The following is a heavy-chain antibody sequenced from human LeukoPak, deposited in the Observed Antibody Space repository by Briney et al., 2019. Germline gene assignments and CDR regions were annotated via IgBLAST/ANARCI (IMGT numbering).Heavy chain of an antibody. J-gene: IGHJ5*02. D-gene: IGHD2-2*01. CDR2: INPNNGVT. V-gene: IGHV1-2*02. CDR3: ARSSPIVVVPAAGNWFDP. Sequence: GASVKVSCKASGYTFTDYFIHWVRQAPGQGLDWMGSINPNNGVTNYAQKFQGRVTMTSDTSINTAYMELSRLRSDDTAVYYCARSSPIVVVPAAGNWFDPWGQGTLVTVSS. CDR1: GYTFTDYF.